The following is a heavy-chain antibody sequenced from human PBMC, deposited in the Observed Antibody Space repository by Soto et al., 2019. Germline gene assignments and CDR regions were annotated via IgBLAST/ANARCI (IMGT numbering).Heavy chain of an antibody. Sequence: ASVKVSCKASGYTFTSYGISWVRQAPGQGLEWMGWISAYNGNTNYAQKLQGRVTMTTDTSTSTAYMELRSLRSDDTAVYYCARSSDDFWSGRSYYGMDCWGQGTKVTVSS. V-gene: IGHV1-18*01. CDR2: ISAYNGNT. D-gene: IGHD3-3*01. CDR3: ARSSDDFWSGRSYYGMDC. J-gene: IGHJ6*02. CDR1: GYTFTSYG.